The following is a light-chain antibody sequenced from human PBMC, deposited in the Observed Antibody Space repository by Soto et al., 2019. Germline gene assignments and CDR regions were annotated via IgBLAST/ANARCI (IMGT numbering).Light chain of an antibody. Sequence: SYELTQPPSVSLSPGQTARITCSGDAFPKKYAYWYQQKSGQAPVLVIYEDSKRPSGIPERFSGSSSGTVATLTISGAQVEDEADYYCYSTDISGNHRVFGGGTKLTVL. CDR3: YSTDISGNHRV. CDR1: AFPKKY. CDR2: EDS. J-gene: IGLJ2*01. V-gene: IGLV3-10*01.